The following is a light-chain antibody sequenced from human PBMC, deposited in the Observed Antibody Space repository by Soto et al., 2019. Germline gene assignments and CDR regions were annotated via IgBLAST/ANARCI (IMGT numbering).Light chain of an antibody. Sequence: MTQSPSTLSGSVGDRGTITCRASQTISSWLAWYQQKPGKAPKLLIYKASTLKSGVPSRFSGSGSGTEFTLTISSLQTDDFATYYCKHYNSYSEAFGQGTKVDIK. CDR3: KHYNSYSEA. CDR2: KAS. CDR1: QTISSW. V-gene: IGKV1-5*03. J-gene: IGKJ1*01.